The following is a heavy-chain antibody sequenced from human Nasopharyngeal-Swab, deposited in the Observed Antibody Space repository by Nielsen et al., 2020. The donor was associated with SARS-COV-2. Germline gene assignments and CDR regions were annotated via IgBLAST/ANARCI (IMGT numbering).Heavy chain of an antibody. CDR2: ISWNSGSI. J-gene: IGHJ6*02. D-gene: IGHD3-3*01. CDR1: GFTFDDYA. Sequence: SLRLSCAASGFTFDDYAMHWVRQAPGKGLEWVSGISWNSGSIGYADSVKGRFTISRDNAKNSLYLQMNSLRAEDTALYYCAKDASIDFWSGYVAYGMDVWGQGTTVTVSS. V-gene: IGHV3-9*01. CDR3: AKDASIDFWSGYVAYGMDV.